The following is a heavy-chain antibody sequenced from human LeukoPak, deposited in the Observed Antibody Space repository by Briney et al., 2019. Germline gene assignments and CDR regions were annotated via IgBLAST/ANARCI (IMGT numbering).Heavy chain of an antibody. V-gene: IGHV3-11*01. D-gene: IGHD3-3*01. CDR3: ARVSRFLEPGWFDP. Sequence: GGSLRLSCAASGFTFSDYYMSWIRQAPGKGLEWVSYISSSGSTIYYADSVKGRFTISRDNAKNSLYLQMNSLRAEDTAVYYCARVSRFLEPGWFDPWGQGTLVTVSS. J-gene: IGHJ5*02. CDR1: GFTFSDYY. CDR2: ISSSGSTI.